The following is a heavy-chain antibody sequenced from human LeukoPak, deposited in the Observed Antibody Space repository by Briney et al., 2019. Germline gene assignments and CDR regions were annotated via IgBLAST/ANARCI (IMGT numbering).Heavy chain of an antibody. J-gene: IGHJ4*02. D-gene: IGHD2-8*01. CDR2: ISYDGSNK. V-gene: IGHV3-30-3*01. CDR1: GFTFSSYA. Sequence: GGSLRLSCAASGFTFSSYAMHWVRQAPGKGLEWVAVISYDGSNKYYADSVKGRFTISRDNSKNTLYLQMNSLRAEDTAVYYCATVGPFRPIVLMVYARNWGQGTLVTVSS. CDR3: ATVGPFRPIVLMVYARN.